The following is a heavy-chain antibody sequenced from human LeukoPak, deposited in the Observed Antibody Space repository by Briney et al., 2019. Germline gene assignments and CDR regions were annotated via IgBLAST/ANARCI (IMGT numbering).Heavy chain of an antibody. Sequence: SETLSLTCTVSGGSISSSSYYWGWIRQPPGKGLEWIGSIYYSGSTYYNPSLKSRVTISVDTSKNQFSLKLSSVTAADTAVYYCAVVGATLYYFDYWGQGTLVTVSS. J-gene: IGHJ4*02. CDR2: IYYSGST. CDR1: GGSISSSSYY. CDR3: AVVGATLYYFDY. D-gene: IGHD1-26*01. V-gene: IGHV4-39*01.